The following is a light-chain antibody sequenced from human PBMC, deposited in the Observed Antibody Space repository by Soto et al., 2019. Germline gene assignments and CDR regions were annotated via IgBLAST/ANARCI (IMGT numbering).Light chain of an antibody. J-gene: IGKJ1*01. CDR3: LQSGYLPPWT. Sequence: VLTQSPGTLSLSPGERATLSCRASQSVSSSYLAWYQQRPGQAPRLLIYGTSTRATGIPDRFSGSGSGTDFTLTISRLEPEDFAVYYCLQSGYLPPWTFGRGTKVDIK. CDR2: GTS. CDR1: QSVSSSY. V-gene: IGKV3-20*01.